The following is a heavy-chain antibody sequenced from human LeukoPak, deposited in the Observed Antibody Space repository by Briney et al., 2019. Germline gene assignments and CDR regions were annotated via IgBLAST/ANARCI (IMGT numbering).Heavy chain of an antibody. J-gene: IGHJ4*02. CDR3: ARRSSGSPPYYFGY. V-gene: IGHV3-74*01. CDR1: GFTFSSYW. CDR2: INSDGSST. Sequence: PGGSLRLSCAASGFTFSSYWMHWVRQAPGKGLVWVSRINSDGSSTSYADSVKGRFTISRDNAKNTLYLQMNSLRAEDTAVYYCARRSSGSPPYYFGYWGQGTLVTVSS. D-gene: IGHD1-26*01.